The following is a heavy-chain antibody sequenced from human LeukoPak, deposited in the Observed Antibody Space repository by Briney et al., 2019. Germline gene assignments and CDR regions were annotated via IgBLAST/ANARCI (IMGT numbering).Heavy chain of an antibody. J-gene: IGHJ3*02. D-gene: IGHD2-21*02. CDR2: ISGSGGST. Sequence: GGSLRLSCAASGFTFSSYGMSWVRQAPGKGLEWVSAISGSGGSTYCADSVKGRFTISRDNSKNTLYLQMNSLRAEDTAVYYCAKARVTGDAFDIWGQGTMVTVSS. CDR3: AKARVTGDAFDI. CDR1: GFTFSSYG. V-gene: IGHV3-23*01.